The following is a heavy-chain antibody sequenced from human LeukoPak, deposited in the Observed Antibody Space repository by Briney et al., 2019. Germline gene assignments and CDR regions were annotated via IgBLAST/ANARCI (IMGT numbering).Heavy chain of an antibody. D-gene: IGHD3-22*01. Sequence: PGGSLRLSCVSSGFSFSNYAMSWVRQAPGKGLEWVSVISGSGGSTYYADSVKGRFTISRDNSKNTLYLQMNSLRAEDTAVYYCAKPGRYYDSSGYYPFDYWGQGTLVTVSS. CDR3: AKPGRYYDSSGYYPFDY. V-gene: IGHV3-23*01. CDR1: GFSFSNYA. CDR2: ISGSGGST. J-gene: IGHJ4*02.